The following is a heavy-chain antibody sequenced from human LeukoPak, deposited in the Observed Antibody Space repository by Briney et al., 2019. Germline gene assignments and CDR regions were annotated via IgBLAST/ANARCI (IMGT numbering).Heavy chain of an antibody. CDR2: ISGSGGST. D-gene: IGHD6-19*01. J-gene: IGHJ4*02. Sequence: GGSLRLSCAASGFTFTDYGMSWVRQAPGKGLEWVSSISGSGGSTYYADSVEGRFTISRDNSKNTLHLQMNSLRAEDTAVYYCAKDYSSGHFFDYWGQGTLVTVSS. V-gene: IGHV3-23*01. CDR3: AKDYSSGHFFDY. CDR1: GFTFTDYG.